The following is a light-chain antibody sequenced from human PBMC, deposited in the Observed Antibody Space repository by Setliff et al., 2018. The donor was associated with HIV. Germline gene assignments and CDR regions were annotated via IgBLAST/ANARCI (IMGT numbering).Light chain of an antibody. J-gene: IGLJ1*01. Sequence: KRVTISCSGSSSNIGSKTVNWYQQLPGTAPRLLIHTTNERPSGVPARFSGSKSGTSATLAISGLRSEDEADYYCASWDDSLNGPLFGTGTKVTVL. V-gene: IGLV1-44*01. CDR3: ASWDDSLNGPL. CDR1: SSNIGSKT. CDR2: TTN.